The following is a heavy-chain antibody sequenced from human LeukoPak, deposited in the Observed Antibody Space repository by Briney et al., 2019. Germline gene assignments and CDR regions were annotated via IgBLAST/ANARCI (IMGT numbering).Heavy chain of an antibody. Sequence: ASVKVSCKASGYTFISYNINWVRQASGQGLEWMGWMNPNSGNTGYAQKFQGRVTMTRNTSISTAYMELSSLRSEDTAVYYCARLMGRYYYYYMDVWGKGTTVTVSS. CDR3: ARLMGRYYYYYMDV. CDR1: GYTFISYN. J-gene: IGHJ6*03. CDR2: MNPNSGNT. V-gene: IGHV1-8*01. D-gene: IGHD2-8*01.